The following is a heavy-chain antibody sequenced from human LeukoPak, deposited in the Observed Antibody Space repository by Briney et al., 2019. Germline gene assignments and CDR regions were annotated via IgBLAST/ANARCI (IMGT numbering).Heavy chain of an antibody. CDR1: GYSFTSQW. CDR2: ICPGDSDT. J-gene: IGHJ4*02. D-gene: IGHD3-22*01. Sequence: GESLKISCKGSGYSFTSQWIGWVRQMPGKGLEWMGIICPGDSDTRYSPSFQGQVIISADKSINTAYLQWSSLKASDTAVYYCARQLAYYDSSGYPEYYFDYWGQGTLVTVSS. V-gene: IGHV5-51*01. CDR3: ARQLAYYDSSGYPEYYFDY.